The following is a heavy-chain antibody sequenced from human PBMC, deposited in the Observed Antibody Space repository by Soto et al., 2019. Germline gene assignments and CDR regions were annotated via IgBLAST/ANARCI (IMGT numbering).Heavy chain of an antibody. CDR3: VASGGFHDGYNSTY. CDR1: GGTFSSYA. V-gene: IGHV1-69*13. D-gene: IGHD5-12*01. J-gene: IGHJ4*02. Sequence: SVKVSCKASGGTFSSYAISWVRQAPGQGLEWMGGIIPIFGTANYAQKFQGRVTITADESTSTAYMELSSLRSEDTAVYYCVASGGFHDGYNSTYWGQGTLVTVSS. CDR2: IIPIFGTA.